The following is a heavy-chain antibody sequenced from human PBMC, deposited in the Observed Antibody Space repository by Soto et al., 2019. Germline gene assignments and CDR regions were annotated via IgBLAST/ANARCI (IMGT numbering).Heavy chain of an antibody. CDR3: ARMGLKYYFDY. D-gene: IGHD3-16*01. Sequence: SETLSLTCAVSGYSISSGYYWGWIRQPPGKGLEWIGSIYHSGSTYYNPSLKSRVTISVDTSKNQFSLKLSSVTAAGTAVYYCARMGLKYYFDYWGQGTLVTVSS. V-gene: IGHV4-38-2*01. CDR1: GYSISSGYY. CDR2: IYHSGST. J-gene: IGHJ4*02.